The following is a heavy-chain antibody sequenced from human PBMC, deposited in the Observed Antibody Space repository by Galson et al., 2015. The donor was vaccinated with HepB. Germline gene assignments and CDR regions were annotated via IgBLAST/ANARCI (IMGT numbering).Heavy chain of an antibody. CDR1: GFTFSNYA. CDR2: FSGTDAGT. V-gene: IGHV3-23*01. D-gene: IGHD6-6*01. J-gene: IGHJ4*02. Sequence: SLRLSCAASGFTFSNYAMVWVRQAPGKGLAWVSGFSGTDAGTYYTDSVKGRFTISRDNSKNTLYLQMSSLTAEDTAVYYCAKRGSSSLFYDYWGQGTLVTVSS. CDR3: AKRGSSSLFYDY.